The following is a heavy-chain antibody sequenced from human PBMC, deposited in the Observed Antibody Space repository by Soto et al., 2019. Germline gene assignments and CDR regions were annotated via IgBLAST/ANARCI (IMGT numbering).Heavy chain of an antibody. CDR1: GLTFRSYW. Sequence: EVQLVESGGGLVQPGGSLRLSCVVSGLTFRSYWMSWVRQAPGKGLEWVANINQDGSESYYVDSVKGRFTIPRDNAKNSLYLQMTSLRAEDTAVYYCARPARECSSPGCANWGQGTLVTVSS. J-gene: IGHJ4*02. CDR3: ARPARECSSPGCAN. CDR2: INQDGSES. D-gene: IGHD2-2*01. V-gene: IGHV3-7*01.